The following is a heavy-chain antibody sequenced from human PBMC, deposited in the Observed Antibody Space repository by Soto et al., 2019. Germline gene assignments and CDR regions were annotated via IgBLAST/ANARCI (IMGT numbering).Heavy chain of an antibody. CDR2: IYYSGST. Sequence: QVQLQESGPGLVKPSQTLSLTCTVSGGSISSGGYYWSWIRQLPGKGLEWIGYIYYSGSTYYNPSLKSRVTISVDTSKNQFSLKLSSVTAADTAVYYCARVTFGELLGTDFDYWGQGTLVTVSS. D-gene: IGHD3-10*01. CDR1: GGSISSGGYY. CDR3: ARVTFGELLGTDFDY. J-gene: IGHJ4*02. V-gene: IGHV4-31*03.